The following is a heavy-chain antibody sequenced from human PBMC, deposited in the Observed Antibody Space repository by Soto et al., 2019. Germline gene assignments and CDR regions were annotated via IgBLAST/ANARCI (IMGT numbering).Heavy chain of an antibody. Sequence: PGGSLRLSCAASGFTFRSHWMSWVRLAPGRGLGWVANINPDGSEQYYVDSVKGRFTISRDNARNSLYLQMNSLRGEDTAVYYCARGSPFEYWGQGTLVTVSS. CDR1: GFTFRSHW. J-gene: IGHJ4*02. CDR2: INPDGSEQ. D-gene: IGHD3-10*01. V-gene: IGHV3-7*01. CDR3: ARGSPFEY.